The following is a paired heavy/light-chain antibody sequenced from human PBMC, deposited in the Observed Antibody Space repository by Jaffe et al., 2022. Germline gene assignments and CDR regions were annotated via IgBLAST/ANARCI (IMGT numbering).Heavy chain of an antibody. CDR3: AKDRFYMDV. Sequence: EVQLLESGGGLVQPGGSLRLSCAASGFTLSDYAMSWVRQAPGKGLEWLSGIVVSGGSTYYADSVKGRFIISRDNSKNTLYLQMNSLRAEDTAVYYCAKDRFYMDVWGKGTTVTVSS. CDR2: IVVSGGST. J-gene: IGHJ6*03. V-gene: IGHV3-23*01. CDR1: GFTLSDYA.
Light chain of an antibody. CDR3: QQYYSNLLT. CDR2: AAS. J-gene: IGKJ4*01. V-gene: IGKV1-NL1*01. Sequence: DIQMTQSPSSLSASVGGRLTITCRASQGISNSLAWYQQKPGKAPKLLLYAASRLQSGVPSRFSGSGSGTNYTLSISSLQPDDFATYYCQQYYSNLLTFGGGTKVEIK. CDR1: QGISNS.